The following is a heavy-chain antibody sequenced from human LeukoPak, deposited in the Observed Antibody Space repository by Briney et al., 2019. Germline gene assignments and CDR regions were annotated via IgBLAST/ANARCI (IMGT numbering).Heavy chain of an antibody. D-gene: IGHD5-24*01. V-gene: IGHV3-15*01. J-gene: IGHJ4*02. CDR3: TTVGSSGYNYFYY. CDR2: IKGKTDGETT. CDR1: GFTFSNAW. Sequence: GGSLRLSCAASGFTFSNAWMSWVRQAPGKGLEWVGRIKGKTDGETTDYAAPVKGRFTISRDDSKNTLYLQMNSLKTEDTAVYYCTTVGSSGYNYFYYWGQGTLVTVSS.